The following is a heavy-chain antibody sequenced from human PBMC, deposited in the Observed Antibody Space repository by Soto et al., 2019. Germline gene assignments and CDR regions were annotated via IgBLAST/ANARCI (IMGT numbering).Heavy chain of an antibody. Sequence: GASLKVSCKASGYTFTSYDINWVRQATGQGLEYLGWMNPNSGNTGYVQKFQGRVTMTRDTSISTAYMELRSLRSDDTAVYYCAREAVAGYLGSFDLWGRGTLVTVSS. CDR1: GYTFTSYD. D-gene: IGHD6-19*01. CDR2: MNPNSGNT. V-gene: IGHV1-8*01. J-gene: IGHJ2*01. CDR3: AREAVAGYLGSFDL.